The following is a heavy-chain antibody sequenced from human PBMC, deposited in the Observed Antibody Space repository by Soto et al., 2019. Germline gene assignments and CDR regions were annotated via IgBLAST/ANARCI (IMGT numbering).Heavy chain of an antibody. CDR1: GYTFTGYY. V-gene: IGHV1-2*04. J-gene: IGHJ6*02. Sequence: ASVKVSCKASGYTFTGYYMHWGRQAPVQGLEWMGWINPNSGGTNYAQKFQGWVTMTRDTSISTAYMEVSRLRSDDTAVYYCAGGFSPSRIAARPHGMDVWGQGTTVTVS. CDR3: AGGFSPSRIAARPHGMDV. D-gene: IGHD6-6*01. CDR2: INPNSGGT.